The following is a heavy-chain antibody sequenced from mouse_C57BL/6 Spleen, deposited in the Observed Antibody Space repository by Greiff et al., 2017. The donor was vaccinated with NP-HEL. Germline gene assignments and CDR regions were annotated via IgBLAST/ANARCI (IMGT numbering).Heavy chain of an antibody. CDR1: GFTFSDYG. V-gene: IGHV5-17*01. J-gene: IGHJ2*01. D-gene: IGHD3-2*02. Sequence: EVHLVESGGGLVKPGGSLKLSCAASGFTFSDYGMHWVRQAPEKGLEWVAYISSGSSTIYYADTVKGRFTISRDNAKNTLFLQMTRLRSEDTAMYYCARGGQLRLPDYWGQGTTLTVSS. CDR3: ARGGQLRLPDY. CDR2: ISSGSSTI.